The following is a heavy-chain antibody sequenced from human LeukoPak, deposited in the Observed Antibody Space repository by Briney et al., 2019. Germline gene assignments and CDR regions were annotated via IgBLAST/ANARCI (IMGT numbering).Heavy chain of an antibody. CDR3: ARGPSGYHNT. CDR2: INPSGDNT. CDR1: GYTFTSYD. J-gene: IGHJ4*02. D-gene: IGHD5-12*01. V-gene: IGHV1-46*01. Sequence: ASVKVSCKASGYTFTSYDINWVRQAPGQGLEWIGIINPSGDNTWYAQKFQGRVTMTRDMATSTDYLEVSSLRSEDTAVYYCARGPSGYHNTGGQGTLVTVSS.